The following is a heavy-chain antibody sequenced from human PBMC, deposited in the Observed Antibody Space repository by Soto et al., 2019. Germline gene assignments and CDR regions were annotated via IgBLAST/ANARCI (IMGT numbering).Heavy chain of an antibody. D-gene: IGHD2-15*01. Sequence: QVQLQESGPGLVKPSETLSLTCTVSGDFISSHYWSWIRQPPGKGLEWIGYVYYDGKTDSSPSLKSRVTISLVTSKNQISLSLTSVTAADTAVYYCARPKGIAPAVWYFDLWGCGTLVTVSS. CDR1: GDFISSHY. V-gene: IGHV4-59*08. CDR2: VYYDGKT. CDR3: ARPKGIAPAVWYFDL. J-gene: IGHJ2*01.